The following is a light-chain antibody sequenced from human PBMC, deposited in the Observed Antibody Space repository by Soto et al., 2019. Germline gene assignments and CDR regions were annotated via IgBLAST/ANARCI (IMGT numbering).Light chain of an antibody. CDR3: QQYGSSPGT. J-gene: IGKJ4*01. Sequence: TLSLSPGERATLSCRASQSVSSSYLAWYQQKPGQAPRLLIYGASSRATGIPDRFSGSGSGTDFTLTISRLEPEDFAVYYCQQYGSSPGTFGGGTKVDI. CDR1: QSVSSSY. CDR2: GAS. V-gene: IGKV3-20*01.